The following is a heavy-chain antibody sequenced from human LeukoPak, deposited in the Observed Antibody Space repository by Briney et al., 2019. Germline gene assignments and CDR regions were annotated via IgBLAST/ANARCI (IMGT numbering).Heavy chain of an antibody. D-gene: IGHD1-1*01. CDR3: ARVGGTRSDAFDI. J-gene: IGHJ3*02. CDR1: GGTFSSYA. CDR2: IIPIFGTA. Sequence: GASVKVSCKAPGGTFSSYAISWVRQAPGQGLEWMGGIIPIFGTANYAQKFQGRVTITTDESTSTAYMELSSLRSEDTAVYYCARVGGTRSDAFDIWGQGTMVTVSS. V-gene: IGHV1-69*05.